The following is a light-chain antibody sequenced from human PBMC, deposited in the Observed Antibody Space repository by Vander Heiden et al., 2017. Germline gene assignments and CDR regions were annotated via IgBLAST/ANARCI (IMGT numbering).Light chain of an antibody. J-gene: IGKJ1*01. CDR1: QGISSY. CDR2: AAS. Sequence: AIRMTQSPSSFSASTGDRVTITCRASQGISSYLAWYQQKPGKAPKLLIYAASTLQSGVPSRFSGSGSGTDFTLTISCLQSEDFATYYCQHENSSPETFGQGTKVEIK. V-gene: IGKV1-8*01. CDR3: QHENSSPET.